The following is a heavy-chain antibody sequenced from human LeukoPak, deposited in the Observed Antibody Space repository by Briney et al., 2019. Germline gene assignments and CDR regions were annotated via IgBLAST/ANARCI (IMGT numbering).Heavy chain of an antibody. Sequence: SETLSLTCTVSGGSISSYYWSRIWQSPGKGLEWIGYIHYSGSTNYNPSLKSRVTISVDTSKKQFSLKMSSVTAADTAVYYCARGGGGEWFGTFDYWGQGTLVTVSS. V-gene: IGHV4-59*01. CDR1: GGSISSYY. J-gene: IGHJ4*02. CDR2: IHYSGST. D-gene: IGHD3-10*01. CDR3: ARGGGGEWFGTFDY.